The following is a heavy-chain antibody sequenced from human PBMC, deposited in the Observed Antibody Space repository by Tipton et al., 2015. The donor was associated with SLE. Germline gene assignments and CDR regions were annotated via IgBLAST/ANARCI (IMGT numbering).Heavy chain of an antibody. Sequence: TLSLTCAVYGGSFSGYYWSWIRQPPGKGLEWIGEINHSGSTNYNPSLKSRVTISVDTSKNQFSLKPSSVTAADTAVYYCARGADLPDSRPLYYFDSWGQGTLVTVSS. D-gene: IGHD2-21*01. CDR1: GGSFSGYY. V-gene: IGHV4-34*01. J-gene: IGHJ4*02. CDR2: INHSGST. CDR3: ARGADLPDSRPLYYFDS.